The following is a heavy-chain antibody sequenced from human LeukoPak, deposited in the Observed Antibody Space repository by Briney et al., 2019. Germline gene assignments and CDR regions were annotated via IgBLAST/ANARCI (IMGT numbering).Heavy chain of an antibody. D-gene: IGHD6-19*01. V-gene: IGHV3-21*01. CDR1: GFTFSSYS. J-gene: IGHJ3*02. CDR3: ARLRRAVAESKREAFDI. CDR2: ISSSSSYI. Sequence: GGSLRLSCAASGFTFSSYSMDWVRQAPGKGLEWVSSISSSSSYIYYADSVKGRFTISRDNAKNSLYLQMNSLRAEDTAVYYCARLRRAVAESKREAFDIWGQGTMVTVSS.